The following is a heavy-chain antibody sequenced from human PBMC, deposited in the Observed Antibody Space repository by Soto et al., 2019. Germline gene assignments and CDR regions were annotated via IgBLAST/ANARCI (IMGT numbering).Heavy chain of an antibody. Sequence: PGGSLRLSCEASGFTFSSYWIHWVRQVPGKGLLWVSRINGDGSSTNYADSVKGRFTISRDNAKKRVHLQMSSLSAEDTAVYYCSRSQDFYGPTGYSRADFDYWGQGTLVTVSS. CDR3: SRSQDFYGPTGYSRADFDY. D-gene: IGHD3-9*01. V-gene: IGHV3-74*01. J-gene: IGHJ4*02. CDR1: GFTFSSYW. CDR2: INGDGSST.